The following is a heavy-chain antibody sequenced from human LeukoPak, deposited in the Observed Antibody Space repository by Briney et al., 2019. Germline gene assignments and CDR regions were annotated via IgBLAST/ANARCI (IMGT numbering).Heavy chain of an antibody. J-gene: IGHJ5*02. D-gene: IGHD2-15*01. Sequence: SETLSLTCAVYGGSFSGYYWSWIRQPPGKGLEWIGEINHSGSTNYNPSLKSRVTISVDTSKNQFSLKLSSVTAADTAVYYCARESGYCSGGSCYDFDPWGQGTLVTVSS. CDR2: INHSGST. CDR1: GGSFSGYY. CDR3: ARESGYCSGGSCYDFDP. V-gene: IGHV4-34*01.